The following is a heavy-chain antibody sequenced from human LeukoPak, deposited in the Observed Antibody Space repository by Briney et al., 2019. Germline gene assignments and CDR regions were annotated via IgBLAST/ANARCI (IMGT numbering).Heavy chain of an antibody. CDR3: ARSTMVLWFGELLAPHFEY. V-gene: IGHV4-59*12. J-gene: IGHJ4*02. CDR1: GGSISNYY. CDR2: IYYSGST. Sequence: TSETLSLTCTVSGGSISNYYWSWIRQPPGKGLEWIGYIYYSGSTNYNPSLKSRVTISVDTSKNQFSLKLSSVTAADTAVYYCARSTMVLWFGELLAPHFEYWGQGTLVTVSS. D-gene: IGHD3-10*01.